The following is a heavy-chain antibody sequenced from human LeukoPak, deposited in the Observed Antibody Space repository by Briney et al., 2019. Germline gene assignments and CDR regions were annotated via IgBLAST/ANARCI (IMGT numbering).Heavy chain of an antibody. D-gene: IGHD3-10*01. CDR3: ARQRRVRGAKEVYYYYYYMDV. CDR1: GGSFSGYY. CDR2: INHSGST. V-gene: IGHV4-34*01. J-gene: IGHJ6*03. Sequence: SETLSLTCAVYGGSFSGYYWSWIRQPPGKGLEWIGEINHSGSTNYNPSLESRVTISVDTSKNQFSLKLSSVTAADTAVYYCARQRRVRGAKEVYYYYYYMDVWGKGTTVTISS.